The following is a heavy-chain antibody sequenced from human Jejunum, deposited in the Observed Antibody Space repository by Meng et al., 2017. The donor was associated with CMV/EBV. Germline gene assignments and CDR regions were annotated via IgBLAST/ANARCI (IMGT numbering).Heavy chain of an antibody. CDR3: VRAFYDLWSVYYPLDY. CDR2: IYYNGRT. J-gene: IGHJ4*02. Sequence: GSMKDANYYGGWVRQPPGKALEWIGYIYYNGRTYSNPSLKGRLSISPDTSKNEFSLRLNSVTAADTAVYYCVRAFYDLWSVYYPLDYWGQGMLVTVSS. CDR1: GSMKDANYY. V-gene: IGHV4-30-4*08. D-gene: IGHD3-3*01.